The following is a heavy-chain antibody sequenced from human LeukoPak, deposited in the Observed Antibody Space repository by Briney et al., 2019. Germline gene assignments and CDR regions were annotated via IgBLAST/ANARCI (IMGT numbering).Heavy chain of an antibody. V-gene: IGHV1-18*01. D-gene: IGHD3-3*01. Sequence: ASVKVSCRASGYTFSTYGITWVRQAPGQGLEWMGWINTANGNTDYAQKLQGRVTMTTDTSASTVYMELRSLRLDDTAVYYCARQNTYYDFWSGYFDYWGQGTLVTVSS. CDR3: ARQNTYYDFWSGYFDY. J-gene: IGHJ4*02. CDR2: INTANGNT. CDR1: GYTFSTYG.